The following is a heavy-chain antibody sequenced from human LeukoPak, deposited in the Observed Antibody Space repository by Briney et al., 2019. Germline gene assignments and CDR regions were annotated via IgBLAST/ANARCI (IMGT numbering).Heavy chain of an antibody. CDR3: ARDGIVGARNEPDY. D-gene: IGHD1-26*01. Sequence: SETLSLTCTVSGYSISSGYYWGWIRQPPGKGLERIGGIYPSGSTYYNPSLKSRVTISVDTSKNQFSLKLSSVTAADTAVYYCARDGIVGARNEPDYWGQGILVTVSS. J-gene: IGHJ4*02. V-gene: IGHV4-38-2*02. CDR2: IYPSGST. CDR1: GYSISSGYY.